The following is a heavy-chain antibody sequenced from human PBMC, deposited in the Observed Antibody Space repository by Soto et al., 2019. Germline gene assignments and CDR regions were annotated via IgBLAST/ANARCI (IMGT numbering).Heavy chain of an antibody. Sequence: SETLSLTCAVSGGSISSNNWWSWVRQPPGKGLEWIGEIFQSGSTHYRLSLKSRVTISVDKSKNHFSLNLTSVTAADTAVYYCARVYSGSYSDSWGQGTLSPSPQ. CDR2: IFQSGST. CDR3: ARVYSGSYSDS. D-gene: IGHD1-26*01. J-gene: IGHJ4*02. V-gene: IGHV4-4*02. CDR1: GGSISSNNW.